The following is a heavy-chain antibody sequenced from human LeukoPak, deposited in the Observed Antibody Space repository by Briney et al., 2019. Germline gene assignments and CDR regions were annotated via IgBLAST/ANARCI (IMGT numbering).Heavy chain of an antibody. CDR2: ISSDGSTT. V-gene: IGHV3-74*01. Sequence: GGSLRLSCAASGFTFSTYWMHWVRQAPGKGLMWVSRISSDGSTTNYADSVKGRFTISRDNAKKTLYLEMDSLRAEDTAVYYCARVAVGGTRAFDIWGQGTTVTVSS. J-gene: IGHJ3*02. D-gene: IGHD6-19*01. CDR1: GFTFSTYW. CDR3: ARVAVGGTRAFDI.